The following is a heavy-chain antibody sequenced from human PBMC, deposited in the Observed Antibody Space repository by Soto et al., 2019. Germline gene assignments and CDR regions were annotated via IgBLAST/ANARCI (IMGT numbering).Heavy chain of an antibody. Sequence: QVQLQESGPGLVKPSETLSLTCTVSGGSISRYYWSWIRQPPGKGLEWIGYMYNTGSTVYNPPFKSRVTISVDTSKNQFSLKLNSVTAADTAVYYCARDLWCYCGTDCYPLDVWGQGTTVTVSS. CDR1: GGSISRYY. CDR3: ARDLWCYCGTDCYPLDV. CDR2: MYNTGST. J-gene: IGHJ6*02. D-gene: IGHD2-21*02. V-gene: IGHV4-59*01.